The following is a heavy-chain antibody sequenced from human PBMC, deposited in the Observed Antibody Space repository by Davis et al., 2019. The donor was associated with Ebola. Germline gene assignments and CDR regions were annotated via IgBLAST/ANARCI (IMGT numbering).Heavy chain of an antibody. D-gene: IGHD5-24*01. CDR3: ARGRWKTDYYYYGMDV. CDR1: GFTFTSSG. Sequence: AASVKVSCKASGFTFTSSGMQWVRQARGQRLEWIGWIVVGSGNTNYAQKFQGRVTITADKSTSTAYMELSSLRSEDTAVYYCARGRWKTDYYYYGMDVWGQGTTVTVSS. V-gene: IGHV1-58*02. J-gene: IGHJ6*02. CDR2: IVVGSGNT.